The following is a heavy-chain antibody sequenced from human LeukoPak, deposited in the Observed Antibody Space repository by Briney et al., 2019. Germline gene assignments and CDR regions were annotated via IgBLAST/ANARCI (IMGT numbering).Heavy chain of an antibody. CDR1: GFTFSSYW. V-gene: IGHV3-74*01. CDR2: INSDGSST. CDR3: ARGGDMVRGVKEPHDAFDI. J-gene: IGHJ3*02. Sequence: GGSLRLSCAASGFTFSSYWMHWVRQAPGKGLVWVSRINSDGSSTSYADSVKGRFTISRDNAKNTLYLQMNSLRAEDTAVYYCARGGDMVRGVKEPHDAFDIWGQGTMVTVSS. D-gene: IGHD3-10*01.